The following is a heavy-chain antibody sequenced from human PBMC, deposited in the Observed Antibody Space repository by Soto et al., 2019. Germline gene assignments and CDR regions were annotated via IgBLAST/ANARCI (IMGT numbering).Heavy chain of an antibody. V-gene: IGHV4-4*02. J-gene: IGHJ5*02. CDR1: SGSISISNW. CDR3: ARVAIAAAGTPYNWFDP. CDR2: IYHSGST. Sequence: PSDTLSLTCAVSSGSISISNWWSWFRQPPGKGLEWIGEIYHSGSTNYNPSLKSRVTISVDKSKNQFSLKLSSVTAADTAVYYCARVAIAAAGTPYNWFDPWGQGTLVTVSS. D-gene: IGHD6-13*01.